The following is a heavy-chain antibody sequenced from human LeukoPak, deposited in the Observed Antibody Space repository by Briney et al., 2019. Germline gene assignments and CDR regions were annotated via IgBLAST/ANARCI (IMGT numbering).Heavy chain of an antibody. V-gene: IGHV3-53*01. CDR1: GFTVITND. Sequence: GGSLRLSCAASGFTVITNDMNWVRQAPGKGLEWVADIYSDGNTKYADSVLGRFTISRDNSKNNLYLEMNSLRPDDKAVYYCARGVESLAANTLAYWGQGTLVTVSS. CDR2: IYSDGNT. J-gene: IGHJ4*02. D-gene: IGHD3-16*01. CDR3: ARGVESLAANTLAY.